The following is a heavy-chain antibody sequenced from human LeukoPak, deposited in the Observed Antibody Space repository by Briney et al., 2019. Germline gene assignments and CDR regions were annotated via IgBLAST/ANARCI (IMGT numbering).Heavy chain of an antibody. CDR2: INPNSGGT. D-gene: IGHD5-12*01. CDR3: AREIGGYGTYYFDY. V-gene: IGHV1-2*06. Sequence: ASVKVSCKASGHTFTGYYMHWVRQAPGQGLEWMGRINPNSGGTNYAQKFQGRVTMTRDTSISTAYMELSRLRSDDTAVYYCAREIGGYGTYYFDYWGQGTLVTVSS. CDR1: GHTFTGYY. J-gene: IGHJ4*02.